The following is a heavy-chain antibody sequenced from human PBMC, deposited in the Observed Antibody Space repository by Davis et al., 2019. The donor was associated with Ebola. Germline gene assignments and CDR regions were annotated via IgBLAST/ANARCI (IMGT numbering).Heavy chain of an antibody. J-gene: IGHJ4*02. V-gene: IGHV3-53*01. CDR3: ARDRYYDHTGYTHYFDY. CDR1: GLSVSDNY. CDR2: LYAGGSR. D-gene: IGHD3-22*01. Sequence: PGGSLRLSCVVSGLSVSDNYISWVRQPPGKGLEWVAVLYAGGSRYYADSVKGRFTIFRDDSKDTVFLQMNSLRVEDTAVYSCARDRYYDHTGYTHYFDYWGQETLVTVSS.